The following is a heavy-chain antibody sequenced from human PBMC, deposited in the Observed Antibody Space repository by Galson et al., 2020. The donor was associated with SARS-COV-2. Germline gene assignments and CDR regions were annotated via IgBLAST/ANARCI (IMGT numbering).Heavy chain of an antibody. V-gene: IGHV3-30*01. Sequence: GESLKISCAASGFTFSSYAMHWVRQAPGKGLEWVAVISYDGSNKYYADSVKGRFTISRDNSKNTLYLQMNSLRAEDTAVYYCASSGSGSYYSYFDYWGQGTLVTVSS. CDR2: ISYDGSNK. J-gene: IGHJ4*02. D-gene: IGHD1-26*01. CDR1: GFTFSSYA. CDR3: ASSGSGSYYSYFDY.